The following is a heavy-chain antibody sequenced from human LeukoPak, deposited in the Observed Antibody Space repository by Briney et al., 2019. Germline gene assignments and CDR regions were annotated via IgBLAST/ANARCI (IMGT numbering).Heavy chain of an antibody. Sequence: PSETLSLTCAVYGGSFSGYYWSWLRQPPGKGLEWIGEINHSGSTNYNPSLKSRVTISVDTSKKQFSLKLSSVTAADTAVYYCFTYYFDSSGPKKNYWGQGTLVTVSS. V-gene: IGHV4-34*01. CDR2: INHSGST. D-gene: IGHD3-22*01. CDR1: GGSFSGYY. CDR3: FTYYFDSSGPKKNY. J-gene: IGHJ4*02.